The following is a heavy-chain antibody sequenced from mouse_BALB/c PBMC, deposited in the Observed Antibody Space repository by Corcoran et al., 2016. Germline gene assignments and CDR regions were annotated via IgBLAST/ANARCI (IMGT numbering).Heavy chain of an antibody. J-gene: IGHJ4*01. CDR3: ASYYNYAMDY. CDR2: IDPANGNT. Sequence: EVQLQQSGAELVKPGASVKLSCTASGFNLKDTYMHWVKQRPEQGLEWIGRIDPANGNTKYDPKFQGKATITADTSSNTAYLQLSSLTSEDTAVYYCASYYNYAMDYWGQGTSVTVSS. D-gene: IGHD2-12*01. CDR1: GFNLKDTY. V-gene: IGHV14-3*02.